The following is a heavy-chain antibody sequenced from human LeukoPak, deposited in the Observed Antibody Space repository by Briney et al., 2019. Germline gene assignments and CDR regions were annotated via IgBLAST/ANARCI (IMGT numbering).Heavy chain of an antibody. CDR2: ISAYNGNT. CDR3: ASRTYYGDYVFGPDY. Sequence: ASVKVSCKASGYTFTSYGISWVRQAPGQGLEWMGWISAYNGNTNYAQKLQGRVTMTTDTSTSTAYMELRSLRSDDTAVYYCASRTYYGDYVFGPDYWGQGTLVTVSS. D-gene: IGHD4-17*01. V-gene: IGHV1-18*01. J-gene: IGHJ4*02. CDR1: GYTFTSYG.